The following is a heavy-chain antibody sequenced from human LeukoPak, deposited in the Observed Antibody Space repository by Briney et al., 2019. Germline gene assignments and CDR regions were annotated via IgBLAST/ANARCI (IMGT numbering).Heavy chain of an antibody. J-gene: IGHJ4*02. D-gene: IGHD6-13*01. CDR2: ISSDGSPV. CDR3: ARLVSIEAAGTYDY. Sequence: GGSLRDSCAASGFSLSDYYMTWIRQAPGKGLEWVSYISSDGSPVAYADSVKGRFTISRDDAKNSMYLQINSLRAEDTAVYYCARLVSIEAAGTYDYWGQGVLVTVSS. V-gene: IGHV3-11*01. CDR1: GFSLSDYY.